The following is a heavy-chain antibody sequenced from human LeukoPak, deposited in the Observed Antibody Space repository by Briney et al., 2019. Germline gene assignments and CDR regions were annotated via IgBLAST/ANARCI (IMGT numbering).Heavy chain of an antibody. J-gene: IGHJ6*03. D-gene: IGHD2-2*01. CDR1: GGSISSYY. Sequence: PSETLSLTCTVSGGSISSYYWSWIRQPPGKGLEWIGYIYYSGSTNYNPSLKSRVTISVDTSKNQFSLKLSSVTAADTAVYYCARVSSSTSTPYYYYYMDVWGKGTTVTVSS. CDR2: IYYSGST. CDR3: ARVSSSTSTPYYYYYMDV. V-gene: IGHV4-59*01.